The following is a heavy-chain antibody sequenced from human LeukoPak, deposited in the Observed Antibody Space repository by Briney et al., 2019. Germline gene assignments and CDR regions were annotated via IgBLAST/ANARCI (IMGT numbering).Heavy chain of an antibody. CDR2: IKQDGSEK. D-gene: IGHD3-16*01. CDR3: ATGGAQYYDY. V-gene: IGHV3-7*01. J-gene: IGHJ4*02. CDR1: GFTFSSFW. Sequence: GGSLRLSCAASGFTFSSFWMSWVRQAPGKGPEWVASIKQDGSEKYYVGSVEGRFTISRDNAKNTVVLQMNSLSAEDTAVYYCATGGAQYYDYWGQGTVVTVSS.